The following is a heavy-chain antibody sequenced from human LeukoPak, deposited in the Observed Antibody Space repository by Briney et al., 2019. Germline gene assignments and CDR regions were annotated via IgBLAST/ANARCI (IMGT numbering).Heavy chain of an antibody. Sequence: SETLSLTCTVSGGSITTNNYYLGWIRQPPWKGLEWIGMISYSGSTYYNPSLKSRVTISVDTSKNQFSLKLSSVTAADTAVYYCARDSPPFVTTSGFDPWGQGTLVTVSS. CDR2: ISYSGST. D-gene: IGHD1-14*01. CDR1: GGSITTNNYY. V-gene: IGHV4-39*07. CDR3: ARDSPPFVTTSGFDP. J-gene: IGHJ5*02.